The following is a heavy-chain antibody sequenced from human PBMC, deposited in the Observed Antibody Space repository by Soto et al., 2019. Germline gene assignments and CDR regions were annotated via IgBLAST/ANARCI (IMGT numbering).Heavy chain of an antibody. CDR1: GGSITSANYY. Sequence: QVQLQESGPGLVKPSQTLSLSCSISGGSITSANYYWTWIRLFPGKGLEWIGYIYSSGTSHYNPSLKSRATISLDTTNNQFSLEVKSATAADTAVYYCARMGLHLGELSRNWFDPWGQGSLVTVSS. CDR3: ARMGLHLGELSRNWFDP. CDR2: IYSSGTS. V-gene: IGHV4-31*03. D-gene: IGHD3-16*02. J-gene: IGHJ5*02.